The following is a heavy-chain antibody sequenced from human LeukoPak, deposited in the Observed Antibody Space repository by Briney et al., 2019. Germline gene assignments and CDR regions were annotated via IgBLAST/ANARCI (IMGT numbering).Heavy chain of an antibody. CDR1: GFTLSAHY. Sequence: GGSLRLTCAASGFTLSAHYLSWIRQAPGKGLEWVSYISSSRSTIYYADSVKGRFTISRDNAKNSLYLQMNSLRAEDTAVYYCARVTYYDILTGYYPLYYYGMDVWGQGTTVTVSS. D-gene: IGHD3-9*01. V-gene: IGHV3-11*01. J-gene: IGHJ6*02. CDR2: ISSSRSTI. CDR3: ARVTYYDILTGYYPLYYYGMDV.